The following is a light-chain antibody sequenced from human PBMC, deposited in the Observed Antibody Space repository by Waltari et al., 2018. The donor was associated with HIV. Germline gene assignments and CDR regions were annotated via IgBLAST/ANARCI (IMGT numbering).Light chain of an antibody. V-gene: IGKV1-5*03. CDR1: QSISSW. CDR3: QQYSNYWT. CDR2: KAS. J-gene: IGKJ1*01. Sequence: DIQMTQSPSTLSASVGDRVTITCRASQSISSWLAWYQQKPGKAPKLLIYKASSLESGVPSRFIGSGSGTEFTLTISSLQPDDFATYYCQQYSNYWTFGQGTKVEIK.